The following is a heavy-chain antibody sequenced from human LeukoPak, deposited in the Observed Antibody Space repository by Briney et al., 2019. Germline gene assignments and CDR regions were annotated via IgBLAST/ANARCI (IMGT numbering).Heavy chain of an antibody. J-gene: IGHJ5*02. CDR3: ARACSSTSCYAGYNWFAP. CDR2: IIPILGIA. V-gene: IGHV1-69*04. D-gene: IGHD2-2*01. CDR1: GGTFSSYA. Sequence: GASVKVSCKASGGTFSSYAISWVRQPPGQGLEWMGRIIPILGIANYAQKFQGRVTITADKSTSTAYMELSSLRSEDTAVYYCARACSSTSCYAGYNWFAPWGQGTLVTVSS.